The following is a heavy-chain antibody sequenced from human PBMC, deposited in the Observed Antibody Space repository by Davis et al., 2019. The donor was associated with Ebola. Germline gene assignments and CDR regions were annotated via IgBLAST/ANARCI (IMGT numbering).Heavy chain of an antibody. D-gene: IGHD2-2*01. CDR3: ARVVVVPAAIWLGPSKYYYYYMDV. V-gene: IGHV3-11*01. CDR2: ISSSGSTI. Sequence: PGGSLRLSCAASGFTFSDYYMSWIRQAPGKGLEWVSYISSSGSTIYYADSVKGRFTISRDNAKNSLYLQMNSLRAEDTAVYYCARVVVVPAAIWLGPSKYYYYYMDVWGKGTTVTVSS. J-gene: IGHJ6*03. CDR1: GFTFSDYY.